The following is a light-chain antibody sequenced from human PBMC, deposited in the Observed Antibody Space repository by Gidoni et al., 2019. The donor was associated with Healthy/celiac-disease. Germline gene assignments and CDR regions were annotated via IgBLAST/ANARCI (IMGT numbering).Light chain of an antibody. CDR2: AAS. CDR3: QQSYSTPPIT. Sequence: DIQMTQPPSSLSASVGDRVTITCRASQSISSYLNWYQQKPGKAPKLLIYAASRLQSGVPSRFSGSGSGTDFTLTISSLQPEDFATYYCQQSYSTPPITFGPGTKVDIK. CDR1: QSISSY. V-gene: IGKV1-39*01. J-gene: IGKJ3*01.